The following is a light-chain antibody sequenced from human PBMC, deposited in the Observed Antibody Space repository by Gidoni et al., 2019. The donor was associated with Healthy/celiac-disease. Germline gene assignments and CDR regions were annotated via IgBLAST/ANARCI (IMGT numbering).Light chain of an antibody. V-gene: IGKV1-9*01. Sequence: DIQFTQSPSFLSASVGDRVTLTCRASQDIGSHIAWYQQKPGKAPKLLIYYAFILQSGVPSRFSGSGSGTEFSLTISSLQPGDFATYYWQQANSHLALTFGGGTKVDI. CDR1: QDIGSH. CDR2: YAF. J-gene: IGKJ4*01. CDR3: QQANSHLALT.